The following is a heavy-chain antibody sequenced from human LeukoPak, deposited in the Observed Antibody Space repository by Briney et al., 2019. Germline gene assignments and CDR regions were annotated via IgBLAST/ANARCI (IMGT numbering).Heavy chain of an antibody. Sequence: SETLSLTCTVSGGSISSYYWSWIRQPPGKGLGWIGYISQNGYTKYTPSLKSRVTISRDTSENQFSLILSSVTAADTAVYYCTRHDVVAVIGHGMAVWGPGTTVNVSS. V-gene: IGHV4-59*08. CDR3: TRHDVVAVIGHGMAV. CDR2: ISQNGYT. D-gene: IGHD2-15*01. J-gene: IGHJ6*02. CDR1: GGSISSYY.